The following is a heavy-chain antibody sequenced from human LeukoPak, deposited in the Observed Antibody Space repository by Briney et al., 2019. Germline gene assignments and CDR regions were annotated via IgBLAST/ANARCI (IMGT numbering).Heavy chain of an antibody. Sequence: ETLSLTCSVSGYSISRGYYWGWIRQPPGKGLEWIGSIYHSGSTYCNPSLKSRVTISVDTSKNQFSLKLSSVTAADTAVYYCARFRRGTYGNWFDPWGQGTLVTVSS. D-gene: IGHD1-26*01. CDR2: IYHSGST. V-gene: IGHV4-38-2*02. J-gene: IGHJ5*02. CDR3: ARFRRGTYGNWFDP. CDR1: GYSISRGYY.